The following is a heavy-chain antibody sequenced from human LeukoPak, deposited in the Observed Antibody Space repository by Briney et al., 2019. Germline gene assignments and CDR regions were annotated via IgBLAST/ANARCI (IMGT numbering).Heavy chain of an antibody. CDR1: GLTFSSYS. CDR3: AREIAMYCSGGSCYGGWFDP. CDR2: ISSSSSYM. Sequence: WGALRLSCAASGLTFSSYSMNWVRQAPGKGLEWVSSISSSSSYMYYADSVKGRFTISRDNAKNSLYLQMNSLRAEDTAVYYCAREIAMYCSGGSCYGGWFDPWGQGTLVTVSS. J-gene: IGHJ5*02. D-gene: IGHD2-15*01. V-gene: IGHV3-21*01.